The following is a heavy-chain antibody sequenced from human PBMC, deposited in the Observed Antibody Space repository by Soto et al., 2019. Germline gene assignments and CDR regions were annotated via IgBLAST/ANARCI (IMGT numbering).Heavy chain of an antibody. CDR1: GFTFSSYA. Sequence: GGSLRLSCAASGFTFSSYAMSWVRQAPGKGLEWVSAISGSGGSTYYADSVKGRFTISRDNSKNTLYLQMNSLRAEDTAVYYCAKRNPLAVVAAGVYYYYYYMDVWGKGTTVTVSS. J-gene: IGHJ6*03. V-gene: IGHV3-23*01. D-gene: IGHD2-15*01. CDR2: ISGSGGST. CDR3: AKRNPLAVVAAGVYYYYYYMDV.